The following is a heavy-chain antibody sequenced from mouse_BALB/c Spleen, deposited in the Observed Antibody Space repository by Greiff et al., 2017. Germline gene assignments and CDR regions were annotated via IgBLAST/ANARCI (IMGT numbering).Heavy chain of an antibody. V-gene: IGHV1-5*01. J-gene: IGHJ2*01. Sequence: VQLQQSGTVLARPGASVKMSCKASGYTFTSYWMHWVKQRPGQGLEWIGAIYPGNSDTSYNQKFKGKAKLTAVTSTSTAYMELSSLTNEDSAVYFCARRNWDYYFDYWGQGTTLTVSS. CDR2: IYPGNSDT. CDR1: GYTFTSYW. D-gene: IGHD4-1*01. CDR3: ARRNWDYYFDY.